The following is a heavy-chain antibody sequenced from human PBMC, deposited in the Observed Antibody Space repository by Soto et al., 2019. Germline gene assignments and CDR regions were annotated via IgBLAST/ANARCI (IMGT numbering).Heavy chain of an antibody. Sequence: SETLSLTCAVSSGSISSSNWWRWVRQPPGKGLEWIGEIYHSGSTNYNPSLKSRVTISVDKSKNQFSLKLSSVTAADTAVYYCARDSSGDSSGWYGEFDPWGQGTLVTVSS. V-gene: IGHV4-4*02. J-gene: IGHJ5*02. D-gene: IGHD6-19*01. CDR2: IYHSGST. CDR1: SGSISSSNW. CDR3: ARDSSGDSSGWYGEFDP.